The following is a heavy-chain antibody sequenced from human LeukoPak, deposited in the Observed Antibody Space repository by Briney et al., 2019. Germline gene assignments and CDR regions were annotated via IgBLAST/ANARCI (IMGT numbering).Heavy chain of an antibody. CDR3: ARFRCSGGSCYYDY. CDR1: GFTFSSYA. CDR2: ISSNGGST. D-gene: IGHD2-15*01. Sequence: GGSLRLSCAASGFTFSSYAMHWVRQAPGKGLEYVSAISSNGGSTYYANSVKGRSTISRDNSKNTLYLQMGSLRAEDMAVYYYARFRCSGGSCYYDYWGQGTLVTVSS. V-gene: IGHV3-64*01. J-gene: IGHJ4*02.